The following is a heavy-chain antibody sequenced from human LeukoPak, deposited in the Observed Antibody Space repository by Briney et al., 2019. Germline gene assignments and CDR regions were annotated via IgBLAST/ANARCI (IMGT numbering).Heavy chain of an antibody. Sequence: SETLSLTCAVYGGSFSGYYWSWIRPPPGKGLEWIGEINHSGSTNYNPSLKSRVTISVDTSKNQFSLKLSSVTAADTAVYYCARLPDILTGAPHFDYWGQGTLVTVSS. CDR3: ARLPDILTGAPHFDY. D-gene: IGHD3-9*01. J-gene: IGHJ4*02. CDR2: INHSGST. CDR1: GGSFSGYY. V-gene: IGHV4-34*01.